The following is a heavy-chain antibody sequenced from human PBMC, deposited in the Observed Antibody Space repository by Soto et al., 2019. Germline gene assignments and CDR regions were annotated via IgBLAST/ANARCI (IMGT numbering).Heavy chain of an antibody. J-gene: IGHJ4*02. Sequence: QLVESGGAVVQPGKSLRLSCSASGFIFSNFGMYWVRQAPGKGLEWVAVVWYDGSTKYYGDSVKGRFTISRDNSKNIVYLQMDSLRVDDTAVYYCTREFSLALHFWGQGSLVTVSS. D-gene: IGHD3-16*01. V-gene: IGHV3-33*01. CDR3: TREFSLALHF. CDR1: GFIFSNFG. CDR2: VWYDGSTK.